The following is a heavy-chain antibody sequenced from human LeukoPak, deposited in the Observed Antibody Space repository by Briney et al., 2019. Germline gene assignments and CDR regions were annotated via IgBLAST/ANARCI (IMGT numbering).Heavy chain of an antibody. CDR2: ISYDGSNK. V-gene: IGHV3-30*18. CDR1: GFTFSSYG. J-gene: IGHJ4*02. Sequence: GGSLRLSCAASGFTFSSYGMHWVRQAPGKGLEWVAVISYDGSNKYYADSVKGRFTISRGNSKNTLYLQMNSLRAEDTAVYYCAKGGWFGELPYYYFDYWGQGTLVTVSS. D-gene: IGHD3-10*01. CDR3: AKGGWFGELPYYYFDY.